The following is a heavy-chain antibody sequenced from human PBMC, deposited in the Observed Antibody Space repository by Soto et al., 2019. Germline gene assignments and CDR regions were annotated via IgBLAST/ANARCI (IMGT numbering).Heavy chain of an antibody. CDR2: GST. J-gene: IGHJ4*02. V-gene: IGHV4-59*11. CDR3: ARVSTSASGSYYTLDY. CDR1: CDSISSHY. D-gene: IGHD3-10*01. Sequence: SETLSLTCTFSCDSISSHYWSWIRQPPGKGLEWIGFGSTKYNPSLKSRISISVDTSKNQFSLNLTSATAADTAVYYCARVSTSASGSYYTLDYWGQGTLVTVSS.